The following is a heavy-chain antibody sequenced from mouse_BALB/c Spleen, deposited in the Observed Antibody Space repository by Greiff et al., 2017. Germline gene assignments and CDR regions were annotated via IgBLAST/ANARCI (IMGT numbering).Heavy chain of an antibody. D-gene: IGHD2-14*01. Sequence: EVKLVESGGDLVKPGGSLKLSCAASGFTFSSYGMSWVRQTPDKRLEWVATISSGGSYTYYPDSVKGRFTISRDNAKNTLYLQMSSLKSEDTAMYYCARLGRYDDYAMDYWGQGTSVTVSS. V-gene: IGHV5-6*02. CDR3: ARLGRYDDYAMDY. CDR2: ISSGGSYT. J-gene: IGHJ4*01. CDR1: GFTFSSYG.